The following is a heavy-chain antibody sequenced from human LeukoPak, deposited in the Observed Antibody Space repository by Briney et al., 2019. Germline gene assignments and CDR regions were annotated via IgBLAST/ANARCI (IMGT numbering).Heavy chain of an antibody. CDR1: GGSISSGGYY. CDR2: IYYSGST. D-gene: IGHD3-10*01. V-gene: IGHV4-31*03. J-gene: IGHJ3*02. Sequence: SQTLSLTCTVSGGSISSGGYYWSWIRQHPGKGLEWIGYIYYSGSTYYNPSLKSRVTISVDTSKNQFSLKLSSVTAADTAVYYCARTYGSGSYSSAFDIWGQGTMVTVSS. CDR3: ARTYGSGSYSSAFDI.